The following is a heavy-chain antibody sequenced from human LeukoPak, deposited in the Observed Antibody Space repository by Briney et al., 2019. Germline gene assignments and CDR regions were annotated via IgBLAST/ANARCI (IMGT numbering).Heavy chain of an antibody. D-gene: IGHD4-17*01. V-gene: IGHV3-48*03. Sequence: PGGSLRLSCAASGFTFSSYEMNWVRQAPGKGLEWVSYISSSGSTIYYADSVKGRFTISRDNSNNTLYLHMNSLRAEDTAVYFCARGLTVTTTNNWFDPWGQGTLVTVSS. J-gene: IGHJ5*02. CDR2: ISSSGSTI. CDR1: GFTFSSYE. CDR3: ARGLTVTTTNNWFDP.